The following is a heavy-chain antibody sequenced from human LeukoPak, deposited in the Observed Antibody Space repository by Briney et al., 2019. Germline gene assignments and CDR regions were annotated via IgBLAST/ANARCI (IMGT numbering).Heavy chain of an antibody. CDR3: ARVYSSSNDY. Sequence: TGGSLRLSCAASGFTFSRYWMTWVRQAPGKGLEWVSAISGSGGSTYYADSVKGRFTISRDNSKNTLYLQMNSLRAEDTAVYYCARVYSSSNDYWGQGTLVTVSS. D-gene: IGHD6-13*01. V-gene: IGHV3-23*01. CDR1: GFTFSRYW. CDR2: ISGSGGST. J-gene: IGHJ4*02.